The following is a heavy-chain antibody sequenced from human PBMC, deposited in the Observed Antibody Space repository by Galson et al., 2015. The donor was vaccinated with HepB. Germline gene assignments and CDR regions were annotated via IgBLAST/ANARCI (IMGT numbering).Heavy chain of an antibody. CDR2: ISSSGSDK. V-gene: IGHV3-11*01. Sequence: SLRLSCAASGFTFSDYYMSWIRQAPGKGLEWLSYISSSGSDKYYADSVKGRFTISRDNAKKSLYLQMNSLTAEDTAVYYCERAFGELCSPTSCPRFDAFDIWGQGTMVTVSS. J-gene: IGHJ3*02. CDR1: GFTFSDYY. D-gene: IGHD2-2*01. CDR3: ERAFGELCSPTSCPRFDAFDI.